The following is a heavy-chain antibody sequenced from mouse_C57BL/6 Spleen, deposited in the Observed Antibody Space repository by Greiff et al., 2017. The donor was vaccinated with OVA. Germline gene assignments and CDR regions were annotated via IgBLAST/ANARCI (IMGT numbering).Heavy chain of an antibody. Sequence: EVQLQQSGPELVKPGASVKISCKASGYTFTDYYMNWVKQSHGKSLEWIGDINPNNGGTSYNQKFKGKATLTVDKSSSTAYMELRSLTSEDSAVYYCARLFITTGGYAMDYWGQGTSVTVSS. D-gene: IGHD1-1*01. CDR3: ARLFITTGGYAMDY. CDR2: INPNNGGT. J-gene: IGHJ4*01. CDR1: GYTFTDYY. V-gene: IGHV1-26*01.